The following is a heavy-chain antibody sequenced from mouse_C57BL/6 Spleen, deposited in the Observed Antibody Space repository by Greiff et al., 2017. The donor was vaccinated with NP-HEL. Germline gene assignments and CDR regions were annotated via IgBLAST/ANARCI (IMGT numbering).Heavy chain of an antibody. J-gene: IGHJ2*01. CDR1: GFTFSDYG. V-gene: IGHV5-17*01. D-gene: IGHD2-2*01. CDR3: ARWPVTTGYFDY. CDR2: ISSGSSTI. Sequence: EVNVVESGGGLVKPGGSLKLSCAASGFTFSDYGMHWVRQAPEKGLEWVAYISSGSSTIYYADTVKGRFTISRDNAKNTLFLQMTSLRSEDTAMYYCARWPVTTGYFDYWGQGTTLTVSS.